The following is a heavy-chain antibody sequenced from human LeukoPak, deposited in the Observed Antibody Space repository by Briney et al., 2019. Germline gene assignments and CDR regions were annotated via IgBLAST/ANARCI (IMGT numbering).Heavy chain of an antibody. V-gene: IGHV3-30*17. CDR3: ARNRFLDY. J-gene: IGHJ4*02. CDR1: GFTFSSYA. D-gene: IGHD3-3*01. Sequence: GGSLRLSCAASGFTFSSYAMHWARQAPGKGLEWVAFMSFDGSDKYCADSVKGRFTISRDNSKNTLFLQMNSLRPEDTAAYYCARNRFLDYCGQGTLVIVSS. CDR2: MSFDGSDK.